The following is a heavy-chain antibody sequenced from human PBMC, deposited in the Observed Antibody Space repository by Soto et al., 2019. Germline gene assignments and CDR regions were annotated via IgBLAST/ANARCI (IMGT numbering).Heavy chain of an antibody. CDR2: INAGNGNT. V-gene: IGHV1-3*01. D-gene: IGHD6-19*01. CDR1: GYTFTSYA. CDR3: ARDKKRWLDYYYYGMDV. J-gene: IGHJ6*02. Sequence: ASVKVSCKASGYTFTSYAMHWVRQAPGQRLEWMGWINAGNGNTKYSQKFQGRVTITRDTSASTAYMELSSLRSEDTATYYCARDKKRWLDYYYYGMDVWGLGTTVTAP.